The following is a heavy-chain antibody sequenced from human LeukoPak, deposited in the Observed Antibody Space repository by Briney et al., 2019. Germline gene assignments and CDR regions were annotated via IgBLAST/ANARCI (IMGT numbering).Heavy chain of an antibody. Sequence: PSETLSLTCAVSGGSISSGGYYWSWIRQHPGKGLEWIGYIYYSGSTYYNPSLKSRVTISVDTSKNQFSLKLSSVTAADTAVYYCARDLTGLFSRYLDLWGRGTLVTVSS. V-gene: IGHV4-31*11. CDR2: IYYSGST. CDR3: ARDLTGLFSRYLDL. CDR1: GGSISSGGYY. D-gene: IGHD7-27*01. J-gene: IGHJ2*01.